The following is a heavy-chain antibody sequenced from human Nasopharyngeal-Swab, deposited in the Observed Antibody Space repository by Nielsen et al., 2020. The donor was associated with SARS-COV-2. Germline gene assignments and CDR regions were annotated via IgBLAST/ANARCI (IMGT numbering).Heavy chain of an antibody. CDR3: ARDGVLYYYGMDV. CDR2: INSDGSST. J-gene: IGHJ6*02. CDR1: GFTFSSYW. D-gene: IGHD6-13*01. Sequence: GESLKISCAASGFTFSSYWMHWVRQAPGKGLVWVSRINSDGSSTSYADSVKGRFIISRDNAKNTLYLQMNSLRAEDTAVYYCARDGVLYYYGMDVWGQGTTVTVSS. V-gene: IGHV3-74*01.